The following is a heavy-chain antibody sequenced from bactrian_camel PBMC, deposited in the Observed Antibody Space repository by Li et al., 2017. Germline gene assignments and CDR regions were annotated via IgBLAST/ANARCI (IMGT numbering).Heavy chain of an antibody. CDR3: AAGILQWGMGGSCQAPWEYTY. J-gene: IGHJ4*01. V-gene: IGHV3S53*01. D-gene: IGHD6*01. CDR2: IASDGST. CDR1: GYTRSRDC. Sequence: VQLVESGGGSVQAGGSLRLSCAASGYTRSRDCIGWFRQVPGKEREGVARIASDGSTTYADSVKGRFTVSRDSAKNILYLQMNRLIPEDTAMYYCAAGILQWGMGGSCQAPWEYTYWGQGTQVTVS.